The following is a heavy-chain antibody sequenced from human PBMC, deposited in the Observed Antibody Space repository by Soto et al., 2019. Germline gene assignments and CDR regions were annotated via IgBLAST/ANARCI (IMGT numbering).Heavy chain of an antibody. CDR2: ISGDERDK. D-gene: IGHD3-10*01. J-gene: IGHJ4*02. CDR3: ARDLSGVGIESQ. V-gene: IGHV3-30*04. Sequence: ESGGGVVQPGRSLRLSCAASGFTFSSFTMHWVRQPPGEGLDWVAVISGDERDKRYAGSVQGRFTISRDNSKSTLYLQMNNLRTEDTAIYYCARDLSGVGIESQWGQGTLVTVSS. CDR1: GFTFSSFT.